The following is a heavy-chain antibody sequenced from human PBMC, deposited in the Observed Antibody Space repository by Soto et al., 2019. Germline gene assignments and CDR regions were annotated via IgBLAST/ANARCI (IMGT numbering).Heavy chain of an antibody. CDR1: GFTFSSYA. Sequence: SLRLSCAASGFTFSSYAMHWVRQAPGKGLEWVAVISYDGSNKYYADSVKGRFTISRDNSKNTLYLQMNSLRAEDTAVYYCAKLYSSSSGFDYWGQGTLVTVSS. D-gene: IGHD6-6*01. CDR2: ISYDGSNK. CDR3: AKLYSSSSGFDY. V-gene: IGHV3-30-3*02. J-gene: IGHJ4*02.